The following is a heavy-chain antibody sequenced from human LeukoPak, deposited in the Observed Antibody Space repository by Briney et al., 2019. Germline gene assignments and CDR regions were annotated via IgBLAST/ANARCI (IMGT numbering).Heavy chain of an antibody. V-gene: IGHV4-34*01. CDR1: GGSFSGYY. CDR3: ARGRNYYDSSGIKTFDS. Sequence: PSETLSLTCAVYGGSFSGYYWSWIRQPPGKGLEWIGEIDHSGSTKYNPSLKSRVTISVDTSKAQFSLKLNSVTAADTAVFYCARGRNYYDSSGIKTFDSWGQGTLVTVSS. J-gene: IGHJ4*02. D-gene: IGHD3-22*01. CDR2: IDHSGST.